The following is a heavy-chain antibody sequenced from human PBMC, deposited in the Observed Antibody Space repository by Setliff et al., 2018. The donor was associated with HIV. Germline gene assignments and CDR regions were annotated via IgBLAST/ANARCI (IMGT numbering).Heavy chain of an antibody. CDR3: ARDSYYDSSGYRGGGPGGYYYYGMDV. CDR2: INPNSGGT. V-gene: IGHV1-2*02. Sequence: ASVKVSCKASGYTSTGYYMHWVRQAPGQGLEWMGWINPNSGGTNYAQKFQGRVTMTRDTSISTAYMELSRLRSDDTAVYYCARDSYYDSSGYRGGGPGGYYYYGMDVWGQGTTVTVSS. J-gene: IGHJ6*02. CDR1: GYTSTGYY. D-gene: IGHD3-22*01.